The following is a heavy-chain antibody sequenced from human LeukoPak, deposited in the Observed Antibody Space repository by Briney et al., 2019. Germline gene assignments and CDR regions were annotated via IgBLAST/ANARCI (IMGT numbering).Heavy chain of an antibody. D-gene: IGHD4-17*01. CDR3: ARVSFLGDYPVGLDY. V-gene: IGHV3-74*01. J-gene: IGHJ4*02. Sequence: GGSLRLSCAASGFTFSSYCMHWVRQAPGRGLVWVSRISSDGSSTSYADSVKGRFTISRDNAKNTLYLQMKSLRAEDTAVYYCARVSFLGDYPVGLDYWGQGTLVTVSS. CDR2: ISSDGSST. CDR1: GFTFSSYC.